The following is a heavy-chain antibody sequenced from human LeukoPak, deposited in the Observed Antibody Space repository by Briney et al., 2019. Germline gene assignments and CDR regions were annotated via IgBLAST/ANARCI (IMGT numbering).Heavy chain of an antibody. Sequence: ASVKVSCKASGYTFTSYDINWVRQATGQGLEWMGWMNPNSGNTGYAQKFQGRVTMTRDTSTSTVYMELSSLRSEDTAVYYCARQYSSSWYNWFDPWGQGTLVTVSS. CDR1: GYTFTSYD. CDR3: ARQYSSSWYNWFDP. J-gene: IGHJ5*02. V-gene: IGHV1-8*01. CDR2: MNPNSGNT. D-gene: IGHD6-13*01.